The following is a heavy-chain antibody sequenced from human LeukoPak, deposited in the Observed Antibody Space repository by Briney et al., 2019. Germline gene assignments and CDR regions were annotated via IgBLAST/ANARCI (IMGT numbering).Heavy chain of an antibody. CDR1: GFTFADYG. J-gene: IGHJ3*02. Sequence: PGGSLRLSCTGSGFTFADYGLSWVRQAPGKGLEWVALIWYDGSNKNYADSVKGRFTISRDNSKNTLFLQMNSLRAEDTAVYYCAREASDAFDIWGQGTMVTVSS. CDR2: IWYDGSNK. V-gene: IGHV3-33*01. CDR3: AREASDAFDI.